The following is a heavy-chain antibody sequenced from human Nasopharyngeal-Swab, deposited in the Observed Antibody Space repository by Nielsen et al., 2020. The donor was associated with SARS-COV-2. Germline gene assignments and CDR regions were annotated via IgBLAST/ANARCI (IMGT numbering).Heavy chain of an antibody. D-gene: IGHD2-15*01. J-gene: IGHJ4*02. CDR1: GSTFSDSA. V-gene: IGHV3-73*01. Sequence: GGSLRLSCAASGSTFSDSAIHWVRQAPGEGLEWVARIRSKGNNYATAYSAPVKGRFIIFRDDPTNTAYLQMNSLKTEDTAMYYCTRCGGGCYSGRDYWGQGTLVTVSS. CDR3: TRCGGGCYSGRDY. CDR2: IRSKGNNYAT.